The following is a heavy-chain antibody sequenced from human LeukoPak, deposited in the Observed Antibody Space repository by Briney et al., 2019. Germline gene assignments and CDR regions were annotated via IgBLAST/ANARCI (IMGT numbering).Heavy chain of an antibody. CDR1: GYTFTSYD. V-gene: IGHV1-8*03. Sequence: ASVKVSCKASGYTFTSYDINWVRQATGQGLEWMGWMNPNSGNTGYAQKFQGRVTITRNTSISTAYMELSSLRSEDTAVYYCASGNYDILTGYYINGDYWGQGTLVTVSS. CDR3: ASGNYDILTGYYINGDY. J-gene: IGHJ4*02. CDR2: MNPNSGNT. D-gene: IGHD3-9*01.